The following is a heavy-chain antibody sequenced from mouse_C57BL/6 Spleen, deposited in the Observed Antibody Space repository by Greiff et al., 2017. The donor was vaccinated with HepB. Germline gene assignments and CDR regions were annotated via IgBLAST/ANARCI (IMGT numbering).Heavy chain of an antibody. J-gene: IGHJ3*01. Sequence: QVQLKQPGAELVKPGASVKVSCKASGYTFTSYWMHWVKQRPGQGLEWIGRIHPSDSDTNYNQKFKGKATLTVDKSSSTAYMQLSSLTSEDSAVYYCAIWGYYDSSWFAYWGQGTLVTVSA. D-gene: IGHD2-4*01. CDR2: IHPSDSDT. CDR1: GYTFTSYW. V-gene: IGHV1-74*01. CDR3: AIWGYYDSSWFAY.